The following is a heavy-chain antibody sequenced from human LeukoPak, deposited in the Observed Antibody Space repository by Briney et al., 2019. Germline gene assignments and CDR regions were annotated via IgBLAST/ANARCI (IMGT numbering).Heavy chain of an antibody. V-gene: IGHV3-21*01. J-gene: IGHJ4*02. Sequence: PGGSLRLSCAASGFTFSSYSMNWVRQAPGKGLEWVSSISSSSSYIYYADSVKGRFTISRDNAKNSLYLQMNSLRAEDTAVYYCARIPRDSSAFPFDYWGQGTLVTVSS. CDR2: ISSSSSYI. D-gene: IGHD3-22*01. CDR1: GFTFSSYS. CDR3: ARIPRDSSAFPFDY.